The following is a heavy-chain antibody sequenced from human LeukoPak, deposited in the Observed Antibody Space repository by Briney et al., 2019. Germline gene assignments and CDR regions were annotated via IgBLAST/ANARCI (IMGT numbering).Heavy chain of an antibody. V-gene: IGHV3-21*01. CDR2: ISSSSSYI. Sequence: SGGSLRLSCAASGFTFSSYSMDWVRQAPGKGLEWVSSISSSSSYIYYADSVKGRFTISRDNAKNSLYLQMNSLRAEDTAVYYCARGPEVNDYGDFFDYWGQGTLVTVSS. CDR1: GFTFSSYS. CDR3: ARGPEVNDYGDFFDY. D-gene: IGHD4-17*01. J-gene: IGHJ4*02.